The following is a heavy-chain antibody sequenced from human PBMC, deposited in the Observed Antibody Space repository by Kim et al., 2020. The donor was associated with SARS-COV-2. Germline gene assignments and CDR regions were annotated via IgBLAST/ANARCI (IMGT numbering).Heavy chain of an antibody. D-gene: IGHD3-9*01. J-gene: IGHJ6*02. CDR2: IYYSGST. Sequence: SETLSLTCTVSGGSISSSSYYWGWIRQPPGKGLEWIGSIYYSGSTYYNPSLKSRVTISVDTSKNQFSLKLSSVTAADTAVYYCARLGGSSTYYDILTGYGSDYYGMDVWGQGTTVTVSS. V-gene: IGHV4-39*01. CDR1: GGSISSSSYY. CDR3: ARLGGSSTYYDILTGYGSDYYGMDV.